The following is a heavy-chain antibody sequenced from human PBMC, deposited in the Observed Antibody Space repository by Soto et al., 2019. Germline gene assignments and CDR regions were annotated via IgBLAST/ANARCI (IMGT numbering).Heavy chain of an antibody. V-gene: IGHV5-51*01. D-gene: IGHD6-6*01. Sequence: LGESLKISCKGSGYSFTSYWIGWVRQMPGKGLEWMGIIYPGDSDTRYSPSFQGQVTISADKSISTAYLQWSSLKASDTAMYYCARHGYSSSSRYYYYGMDVWGQGTTVTVSS. CDR3: ARHGYSSSSRYYYYGMDV. CDR2: IYPGDSDT. CDR1: GYSFTSYW. J-gene: IGHJ6*02.